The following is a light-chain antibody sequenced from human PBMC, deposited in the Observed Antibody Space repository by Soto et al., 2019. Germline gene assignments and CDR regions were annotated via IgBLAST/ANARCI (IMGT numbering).Light chain of an antibody. CDR3: QQSYFTPTWT. V-gene: IGKV1-39*01. Sequence: IRMTQSPSSLSASIGDRVTITCRSSQSISSYLNWYQQEPGKAPKLLIYAASSLQSGVPSRFSGRGSGTDFTLTISNLQPEDFATYYCQQSYFTPTWTFGQGTKVDIK. CDR2: AAS. J-gene: IGKJ1*01. CDR1: QSISSY.